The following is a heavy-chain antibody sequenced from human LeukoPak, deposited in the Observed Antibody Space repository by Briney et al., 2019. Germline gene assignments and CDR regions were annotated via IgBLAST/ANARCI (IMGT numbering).Heavy chain of an antibody. CDR2: IKRDGSES. J-gene: IGHJ4*02. D-gene: IGHD6-13*01. CDR3: ARDFAAAVG. V-gene: IGHV3-7*01. CDR1: GFTFSNYW. Sequence: GGSLRLSCAASGFTFSNYWMSWVRQAPGKGLEWAANIKRDGSESYYVDSVKGRFTISRDNAKNSVYLQMNSLRVEDTAVYYCARDFAAAVGWGQGTLVTVSS.